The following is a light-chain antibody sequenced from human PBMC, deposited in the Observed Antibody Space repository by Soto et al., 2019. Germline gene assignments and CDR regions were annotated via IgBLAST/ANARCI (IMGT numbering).Light chain of an antibody. V-gene: IGKV1-17*01. CDR1: QGIRND. J-gene: IGKJ4*02. CDR3: QQYNSFSKT. Sequence: IQMTQSPSSLSASVGDRVTITCRASQGIRNDLDWFQQKPGKAPNLLIYAASTLETGVPSRFSGSGFGTEFTLTIASLQPDDSATYYCQQYNSFSKTFGRGTKVEIK. CDR2: AAS.